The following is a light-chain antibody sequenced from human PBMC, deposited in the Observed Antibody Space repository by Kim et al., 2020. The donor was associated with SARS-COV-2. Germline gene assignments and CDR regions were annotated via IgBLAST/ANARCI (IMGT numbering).Light chain of an antibody. CDR2: DAS. Sequence: EIVLTQSPATLSLSPGERVTLSCRASQSITYLAWYQQKPGQAPRLIIYDASNRATGIPARVSGSGSGTEGTLTISRLEPEDFAVYYCQQRRSWFWKLGHGTKVDIK. CDR1: QSITY. V-gene: IGKV3-11*01. CDR3: QQRRSWFWK. J-gene: IGKJ1*01.